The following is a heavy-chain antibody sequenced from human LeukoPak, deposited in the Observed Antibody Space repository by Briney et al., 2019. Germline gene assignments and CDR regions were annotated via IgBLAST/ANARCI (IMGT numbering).Heavy chain of an antibody. D-gene: IGHD1-26*01. V-gene: IGHV3-30*03. CDR1: GFTFSSYG. CDR2: ISYDGSNK. CDR3: ARDGGSYYPYFYYYYMDV. Sequence: GGSLRLSCAASGFTFSSYGMHWVRQAPGKGLEWVAVISYDGSNKYYADSVKGRFTISRDNAKNSLYLQMNSLRAEDTAVYYCARDGGSYYPYFYYYYMDVWGKGTTVTVSS. J-gene: IGHJ6*03.